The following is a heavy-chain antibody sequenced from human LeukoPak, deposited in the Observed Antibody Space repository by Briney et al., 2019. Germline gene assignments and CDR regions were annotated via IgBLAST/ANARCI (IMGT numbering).Heavy chain of an antibody. CDR1: GGSISSGSYY. D-gene: IGHD3-3*01. CDR2: IYTSGST. J-gene: IGHJ5*02. V-gene: IGHV4-61*02. CDR3: ARDEAIFGVGGPFDP. Sequence: SETLSLTCTVSGGSISSGSYYWSWIRQPAGKGLEWIGRIYTSGSTNYNPSLKSRVTISVDTSKNQFSLKLSSVTAADTAVYYCARDEAIFGVGGPFDPWGQGTLVTVSS.